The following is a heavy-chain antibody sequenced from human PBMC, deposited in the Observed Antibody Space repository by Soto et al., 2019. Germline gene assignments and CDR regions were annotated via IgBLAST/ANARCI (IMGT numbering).Heavy chain of an antibody. CDR1: GFTFSGSA. CDR3: ISFMAGATPH. V-gene: IGHV3-73*02. CDR2: IRSKANTYAT. J-gene: IGHJ4*02. Sequence: EVQLVESGGGLVQPGGSLKLSCAASGFTFSGSAMHWVRQASGKGLEWVGRIRSKANTYATAYAASVKSRFTISRDDSKNSAYLPMNSLKTEYTAVYYCISFMAGATPHWGQGTLVTVSS. D-gene: IGHD1-26*01.